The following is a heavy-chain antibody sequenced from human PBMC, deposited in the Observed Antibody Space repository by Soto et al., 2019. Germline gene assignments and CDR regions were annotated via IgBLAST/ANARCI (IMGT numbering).Heavy chain of an antibody. J-gene: IGHJ6*02. Sequence: ASVKVSCKASGYTFTSYGISWVRQAPGQGLEWMGWISAYNGNTNYAQKLQGRVTMTTDTSTSTAYMELRSLRSDDTAVYYCARDLGNRITMIVVVITTPDGMDVWGQGTTVTVYS. CDR2: ISAYNGNT. CDR1: GYTFTSYG. V-gene: IGHV1-18*01. D-gene: IGHD3-22*01. CDR3: ARDLGNRITMIVVVITTPDGMDV.